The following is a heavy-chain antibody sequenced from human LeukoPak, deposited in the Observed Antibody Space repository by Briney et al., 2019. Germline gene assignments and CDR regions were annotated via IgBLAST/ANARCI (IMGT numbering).Heavy chain of an antibody. CDR1: GYTFTSYG. CDR3: ARDPHSLYDSWSGYYYYLDY. J-gene: IGHJ4*02. CDR2: ISAYNGNT. Sequence: ASVKVSCKASGYTFTSYGISWVRQAPGQGLEWMGWISAYNGNTNYAQKLQGRVTMTTDTSTSTAYMELRSLRSDDTAVYYCARDPHSLYDSWSGYYYYLDYWGQGTLVTVSS. V-gene: IGHV1-18*01. D-gene: IGHD3-3*01.